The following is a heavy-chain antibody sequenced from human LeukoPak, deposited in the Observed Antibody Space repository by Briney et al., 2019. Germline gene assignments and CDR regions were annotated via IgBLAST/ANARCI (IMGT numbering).Heavy chain of an antibody. CDR2: IYDSGST. V-gene: IGHV4-4*02. CDR1: GGSISISKSNW. D-gene: IGHD4-23*01. CDR3: ARDLHGGNSFTSDWYFDL. Sequence: SGTLSLTCAVSGGSISISKSNWWSWVRQPPGKGLEWIGEIYDSGSTNYNPSLKSRVTISVDKSKNQFSLKLSSVTAADTAVYYCARDLHGGNSFTSDWYFDLWGRGTLVTVSS. J-gene: IGHJ2*01.